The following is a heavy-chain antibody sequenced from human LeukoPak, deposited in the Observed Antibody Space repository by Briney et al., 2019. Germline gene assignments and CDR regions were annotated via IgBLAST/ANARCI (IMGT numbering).Heavy chain of an antibody. Sequence: GGSLRLSCAASGFTFSNYAMCWVRQAPGKGLEWVSVIYSGGSTYYADSVKGRFTISRHNSKNTLYLQMNSLRAEDTAVYYCARKGPAQNFDYWGQGTLVTVSS. V-gene: IGHV3-53*04. CDR2: IYSGGST. CDR1: GFTFSNYA. J-gene: IGHJ4*02. CDR3: ARKGPAQNFDY.